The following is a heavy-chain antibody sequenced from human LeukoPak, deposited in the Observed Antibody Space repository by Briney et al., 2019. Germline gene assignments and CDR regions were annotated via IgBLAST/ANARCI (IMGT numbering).Heavy chain of an antibody. D-gene: IGHD5-18*01. CDR3: ARDLSGVTGYTYGRGIDY. CDR2: INGDGSST. Sequence: GGSLRLSCAASGFTFSSYWMHWVRQAPGKGLVWVSRINGDGSSTTYADSVKGRFTISRDNAKNTLYLQMNSLRAEDTAVYYCARDLSGVTGYTYGRGIDYWGQGTLVTVSS. CDR1: GFTFSSYW. J-gene: IGHJ4*02. V-gene: IGHV3-74*01.